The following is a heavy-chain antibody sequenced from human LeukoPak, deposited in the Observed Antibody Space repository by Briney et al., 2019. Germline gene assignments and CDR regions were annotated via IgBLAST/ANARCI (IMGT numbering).Heavy chain of an antibody. CDR1: GFTFSSYA. V-gene: IGHV3-23*01. J-gene: IGHJ4*02. Sequence: GGSLRLSCAASGFTFSSYAMSWVRQAPGKGLEWISAISAGGYSTYYADSVRGRFTISRDNSKNTLFLQMSSLRVEDTAVYCCAKMSPPDTTRSFDYRGQGTLVTVSS. CDR3: AKMSPPDTTRSFDY. D-gene: IGHD1-26*01. CDR2: ISAGGYST.